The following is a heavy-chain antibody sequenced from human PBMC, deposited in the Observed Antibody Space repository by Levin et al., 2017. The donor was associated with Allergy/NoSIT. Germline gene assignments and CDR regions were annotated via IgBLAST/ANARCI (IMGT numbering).Heavy chain of an antibody. Sequence: GESLKISCKASGYTFTGYYMHWVQQAPGQGLEWMGWINPNSGGTNYAQKFQGRVTMTRDTSISTAYMELSRLRSDDTAVYYCARDKGDILTGYNWFDPWGQGTLVTVSS. V-gene: IGHV1-2*02. J-gene: IGHJ5*02. CDR2: INPNSGGT. CDR3: ARDKGDILTGYNWFDP. D-gene: IGHD3-9*01. CDR1: GYTFTGYY.